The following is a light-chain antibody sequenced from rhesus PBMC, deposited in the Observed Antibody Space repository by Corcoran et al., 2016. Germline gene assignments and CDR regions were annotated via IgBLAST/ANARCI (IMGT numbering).Light chain of an antibody. CDR2: KAS. Sequence: DIQMTQSPPSLSASVGDKVTSTCQASQTITTGVAWYQQKPGKAPKALIYKASNLESGVPSRFSGNGSGTDFTPTLTVLQPEDFATYYFQRYNSAASPFGHGAKVEI. CDR3: QRYNSAASP. CDR1: QTITTG. J-gene: IGKJ1*01. V-gene: IGKV1-16*01.